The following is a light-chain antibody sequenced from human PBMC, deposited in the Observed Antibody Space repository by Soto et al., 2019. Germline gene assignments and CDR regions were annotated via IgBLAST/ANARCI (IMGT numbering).Light chain of an antibody. CDR2: EVS. CDR3: CSYAGSSTYV. CDR1: NSDVGSYNL. V-gene: IGLV2-23*02. J-gene: IGLJ1*01. Sequence: QSALTQPASVSGSPGQSITISCTGTNSDVGSYNLVSWYQQHPGTAPKVMIYEVSKRPSGVPNRFSGSKSGNTASLTISGLQAEDEADYYCCSYAGSSTYVFGTGTKVT.